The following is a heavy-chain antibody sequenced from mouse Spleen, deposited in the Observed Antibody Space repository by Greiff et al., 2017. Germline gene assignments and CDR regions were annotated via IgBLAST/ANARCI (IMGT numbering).Heavy chain of an antibody. D-gene: IGHD2-10*01. Sequence: EVKLVESGPSLVKPSQTLSLTCSVTGDSITSGYWNWIRKFPGNKLEYMGYISYSGSTYYNPSLKSRISITRDTSKNQYYLQLNSVTTEDTATYYCARSPAYYGNWFAYWGQGTLVTVSA. J-gene: IGHJ3*01. CDR1: GDSITSGY. CDR2: ISYSGST. V-gene: IGHV3-8*02. CDR3: ARSPAYYGNWFAY.